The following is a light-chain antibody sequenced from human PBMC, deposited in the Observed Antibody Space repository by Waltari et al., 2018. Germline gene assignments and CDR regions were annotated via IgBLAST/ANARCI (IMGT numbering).Light chain of an antibody. V-gene: IGLV2-23*02. Sequence: QSALTQPPSVSASPGQSITISCSGTSNDIGTYNLVSWFQPHPGKAPKLLSYDVDKWPSGISQRFSASKSDNTASLTISGLQTEDEAEYYCCSYAGSSLPVLFGGGTKVTVL. CDR1: SNDIGTYNL. CDR3: CSYAGSSLPVL. J-gene: IGLJ2*01. CDR2: DVD.